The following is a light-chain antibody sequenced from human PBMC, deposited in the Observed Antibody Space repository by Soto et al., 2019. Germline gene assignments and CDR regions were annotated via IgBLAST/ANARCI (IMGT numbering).Light chain of an antibody. CDR2: GNS. Sequence: QAVVTQPPSVSGAPGQRVTISCTGSSSNIGAGYDVHWYQQLPGTAPKLIIYGNSNRPSGVPDRCSGSKSGTSASLAITGLQAEDEADYYCQSYASSLGGSVFGGGTQLTVL. CDR3: QSYASSLGGSV. CDR1: SSNIGAGYD. J-gene: IGLJ2*01. V-gene: IGLV1-40*01.